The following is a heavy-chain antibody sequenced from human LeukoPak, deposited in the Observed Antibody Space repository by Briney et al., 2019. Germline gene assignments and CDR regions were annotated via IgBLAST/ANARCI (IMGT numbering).Heavy chain of an antibody. CDR2: ITSSSSYI. CDR1: GFTFNDYS. Sequence: GGSLRLSCAASGFTFNDYSINWVRQAPGKGLEWVSSITSSSSYIYYAGSVKGRFTISRDNAKNSLYLQMNSLRAEDTAVYYCARERSLANFDYWGRGTLVTVSS. V-gene: IGHV3-21*01. CDR3: ARERSLANFDY. J-gene: IGHJ4*02.